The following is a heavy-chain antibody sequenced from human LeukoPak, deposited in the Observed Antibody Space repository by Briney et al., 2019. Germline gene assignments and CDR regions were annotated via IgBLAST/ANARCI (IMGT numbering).Heavy chain of an antibody. CDR3: ARDRPWFGAGDYYYGMDV. CDR2: INPSGGST. Sequence: ASVKVSCKASGYTFTSHYMHWVRQAPGQGLEWMGIINPSGGSTIYAQKFQGRVTMTRDTSTSTVYMELSSLRSEDTAVYYCARDRPWFGAGDYYYGMDVWGKGTTVTVSS. J-gene: IGHJ6*04. D-gene: IGHD3-10*01. CDR1: GYTFTSHY. V-gene: IGHV1-46*01.